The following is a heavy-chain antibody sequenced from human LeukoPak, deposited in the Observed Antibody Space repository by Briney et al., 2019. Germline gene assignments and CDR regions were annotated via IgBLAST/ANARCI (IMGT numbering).Heavy chain of an antibody. CDR3: ARDPSGLLEGWFDP. CDR2: IYYSGST. V-gene: IGHV4-59*01. Sequence: PSETLSLTCTVSGGSISSYYWSWIRQPPGKGLEWIGYIYYSGSTNYNPSLKSRVTISVDTSKNQFSLKLSSVTAADTAVYYCARDPSGLLEGWFDPWGQGTLVTVSS. J-gene: IGHJ5*02. CDR1: GGSISSYY. D-gene: IGHD5-24*01.